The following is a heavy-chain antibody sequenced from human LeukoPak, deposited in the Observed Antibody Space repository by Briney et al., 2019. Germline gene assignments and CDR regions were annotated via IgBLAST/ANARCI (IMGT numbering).Heavy chain of an antibody. D-gene: IGHD3-16*02. V-gene: IGHV3-53*01. Sequence: GGSLRLSCAASGFTVSSNYMSWVRQAPGKGLEWVSVIYSGGSTYYADSVKGRFTISRDNSKNTLYLQMNSLRAEDTAVYYCAKVGGWFTVIPSYFDYWGQGTLVTVSS. CDR2: IYSGGST. CDR3: AKVGGWFTVIPSYFDY. J-gene: IGHJ4*02. CDR1: GFTVSSNY.